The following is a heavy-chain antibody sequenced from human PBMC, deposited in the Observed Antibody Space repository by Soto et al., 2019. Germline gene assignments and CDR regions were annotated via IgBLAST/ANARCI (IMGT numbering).Heavy chain of an antibody. J-gene: IGHJ4*02. V-gene: IGHV3-48*01. D-gene: IGHD5-12*01. CDR3: ARGERGGYDNGWLLFDY. CDR2: ISSSSSTI. CDR1: GFTFSSYS. Sequence: GGSLRLSCAASGFTFSSYSMNWVRQAPGKGLEWVSYISSSSSTIYYADSVKGRFTISRDNAKNSLYLQMNSLRAEDTAVYYCARGERGGYDNGWLLFDYWGQGTLVTVSS.